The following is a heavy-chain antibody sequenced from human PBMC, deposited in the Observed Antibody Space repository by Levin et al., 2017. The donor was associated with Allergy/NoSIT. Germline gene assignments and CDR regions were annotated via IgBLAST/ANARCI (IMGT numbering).Heavy chain of an antibody. CDR2: ISYDGSNK. J-gene: IGHJ4*02. D-gene: IGHD3-16*01. CDR3: AKDKLMITFGAKIDY. V-gene: IGHV3-30*18. Sequence: GGSLRLSCAASGFTFSSYGMHWVRQAPGKGLEWVAVISYDGSNKYYADSVKGRFTISRDNSKNTLYLQMNSLRAEDTAVYYCAKDKLMITFGAKIDYWGQGTLVTVSS. CDR1: GFTFSSYG.